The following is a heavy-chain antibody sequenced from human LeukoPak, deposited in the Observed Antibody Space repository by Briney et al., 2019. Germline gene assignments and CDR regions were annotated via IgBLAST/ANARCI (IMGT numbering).Heavy chain of an antibody. CDR2: IYPGDSET. J-gene: IGHJ3*02. V-gene: IGHV5-51*01. CDR1: GYSFTTYW. Sequence: GESLKISCKGSGYSFTTYWIAWVRQMPGEGLEWMGIIYPGDSETRYSPSFQGQVTISADKSITTAYLQWGSLKASDTAMYYCTRSPRDGYHDAFGIWGQGTMVTVFS. D-gene: IGHD5-24*01. CDR3: TRSPRDGYHDAFGI.